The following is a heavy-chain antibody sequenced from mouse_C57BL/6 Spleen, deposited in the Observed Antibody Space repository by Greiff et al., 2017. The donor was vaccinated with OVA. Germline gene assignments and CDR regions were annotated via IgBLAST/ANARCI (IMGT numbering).Heavy chain of an antibody. D-gene: IGHD2-2*01. V-gene: IGHV1-82*01. Sequence: VQLVESGPELVKPGASVKISCKASGYAFSSSWMNWVKQRPGKGLEWIGRIYPGDGDTNYNGKFKGKATLTADKSSSTAYMQLSSLTSEDSAVYFCARGKWLPDYYAMDYWGQGTSVTVSS. CDR3: ARGKWLPDYYAMDY. J-gene: IGHJ4*01. CDR1: GYAFSSSW. CDR2: IYPGDGDT.